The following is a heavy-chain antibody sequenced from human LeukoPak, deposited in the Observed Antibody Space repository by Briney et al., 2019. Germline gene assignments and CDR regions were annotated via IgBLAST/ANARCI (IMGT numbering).Heavy chain of an antibody. CDR2: IYYSGST. J-gene: IGHJ5*02. CDR3: ARGLGGVVVPAAHNWFDP. CDR1: GGSISSYY. D-gene: IGHD2-2*01. V-gene: IGHV4-59*12. Sequence: SETLSLTCTVSGGSISSYYWSWIRQPPGKGLEWIGYIYYSGSTNYNPSLKSRVTISVDTSKNQFSLKLSSVTAADTAVYYCARGLGGVVVPAAHNWFDPWGQGTLVTVSS.